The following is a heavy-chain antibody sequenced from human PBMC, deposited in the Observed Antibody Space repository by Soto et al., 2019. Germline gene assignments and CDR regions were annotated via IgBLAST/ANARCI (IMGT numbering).Heavy chain of an antibody. CDR3: ARAGGWFSFDY. CDR2: IKQDGGEK. V-gene: IGHV3-7*04. J-gene: IGHJ4*02. Sequence: GGSLRLSCTASGFSFGDYWMIWVRQAPGKGLEWVANIKQDGGEKDYVDSVKGRFTVSRDNYKKSLYLQMNSLRAEDTAVYYCARAGGWFSFDYWGQGTLVTVSS. CDR1: GFSFGDYW. D-gene: IGHD6-19*01.